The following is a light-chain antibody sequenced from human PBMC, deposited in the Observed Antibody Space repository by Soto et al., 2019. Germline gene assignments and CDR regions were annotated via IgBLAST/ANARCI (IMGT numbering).Light chain of an antibody. CDR1: SSNIGSNY. CDR2: SSD. V-gene: IGLV1-47*02. J-gene: IGLJ3*02. CDR3: AAWDDSLSGPV. Sequence: QSALTQPPSASGTPGQTVTISCSGSSSNIGSNYVYWYHQLPGTAPKLLIYSSDQRPSGVPDRFSGSQSGTSASLAISGLRSEDEADYYCAAWDDSLSGPVFGGGTKLTVL.